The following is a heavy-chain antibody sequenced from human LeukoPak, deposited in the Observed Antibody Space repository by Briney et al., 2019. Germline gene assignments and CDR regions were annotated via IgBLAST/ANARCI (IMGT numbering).Heavy chain of an antibody. CDR2: ISSSSSYI. V-gene: IGHV3-21*04. CDR3: ARSDYYYYYVDV. Sequence: TGGSLRLSCAASGFTFSSYSMNWVRQAPGKGLEWVSSISSSSSYIYYADSVKGRFTISRDNAKNSLYLQMNSLRAEDTALCYCARSDYYYYYVDVWGKGTTVTVSS. J-gene: IGHJ6*03. CDR1: GFTFSSYS.